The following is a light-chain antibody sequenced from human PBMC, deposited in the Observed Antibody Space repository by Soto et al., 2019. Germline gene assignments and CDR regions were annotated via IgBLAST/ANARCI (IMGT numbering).Light chain of an antibody. V-gene: IGKV3-11*01. CDR1: QSVSSN. J-gene: IGKJ1*01. CDR2: DAS. CDR3: QQRHDWPRT. Sequence: EIVLTQSPATLSLSPGERATLSCTASQSVSSNLGWYQQKPGQAPRLLIYDASKRAAGIPARFSGSGSGTGFTLSISSLEPEDFAVYYCQQRHDWPRTFGQGTKVEIK.